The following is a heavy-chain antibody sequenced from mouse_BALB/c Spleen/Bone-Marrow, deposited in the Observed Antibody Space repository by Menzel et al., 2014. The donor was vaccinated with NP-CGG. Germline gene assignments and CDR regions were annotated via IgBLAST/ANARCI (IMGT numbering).Heavy chain of an antibody. D-gene: IGHD2-14*01. CDR1: GFNIKDTY. Sequence: EVQLVESGAELVTPGASVKLSCTASGFNIKDTYMHWVKQRPEQGLEWIGRIDPANGNTKYDPKFQGKATITADTSSNTAYLQLSSLTSEDTAVYYCASYRYGGYFYVWGAGTTVTGSS. V-gene: IGHV14-3*02. J-gene: IGHJ1*01. CDR2: IDPANGNT. CDR3: ASYRYGGYFYV.